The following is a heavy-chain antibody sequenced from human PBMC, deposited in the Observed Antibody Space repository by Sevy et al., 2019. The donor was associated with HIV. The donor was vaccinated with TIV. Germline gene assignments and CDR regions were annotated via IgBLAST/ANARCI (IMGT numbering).Heavy chain of an antibody. CDR1: GFTFSSHG. Sequence: GGSLRLSCAASGFTFSSHGMHWVRRAPGKGLEWVGLISFDGNKRYYPDSVKGRFTISRDNSKNTLYLQMNGLKAEDTAVYYCAKGEGYCSGGSCNPGVSWGQGPLVTVSS. D-gene: IGHD2-15*01. V-gene: IGHV3-30*18. J-gene: IGHJ5*02. CDR3: AKGEGYCSGGSCNPGVS. CDR2: ISFDGNKR.